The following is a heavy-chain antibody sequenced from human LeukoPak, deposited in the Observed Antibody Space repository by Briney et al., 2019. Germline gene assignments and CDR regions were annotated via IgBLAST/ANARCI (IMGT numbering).Heavy chain of an antibody. CDR1: GLSFTTKA. D-gene: IGHD6-19*01. Sequence: PGGSLRLSCAASGLSFTTKAMHWVRQAPGEGLEWMSYISLDGKNESYAASVRGRFTISRDNSRNTVYLQMNSLRPEDTAVYYCAAHLGSGWHLDYCGQGIRVTVSP. CDR2: ISLDGKNE. V-gene: IGHV3-30*04. CDR3: AAHLGSGWHLDY. J-gene: IGHJ4*02.